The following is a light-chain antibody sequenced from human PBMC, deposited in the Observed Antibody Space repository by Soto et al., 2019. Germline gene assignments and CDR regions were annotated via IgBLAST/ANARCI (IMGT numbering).Light chain of an antibody. CDR3: QQYGS. Sequence: DIQMTQSPSTLSASVGDRVTITCRASQSIGSWLAWFQQKPGKAPKVLIYKASSLQTGVPARFSGSGSGTEFTLTISSLQPDDFATYYCQQYGSFGQGTKVEIK. CDR1: QSIGSW. CDR2: KAS. J-gene: IGKJ1*01. V-gene: IGKV1-5*03.